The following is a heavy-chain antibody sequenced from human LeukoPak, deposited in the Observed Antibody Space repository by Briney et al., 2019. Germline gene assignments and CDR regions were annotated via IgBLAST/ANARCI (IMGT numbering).Heavy chain of an antibody. Sequence: SETLSLTCTVLGGSLSSYHWVWVRQPPGKGLEWIGLIYSSGSIKYNPSLKSRLTISLDTSKNQISLKLTSVTAADTAIYYCARQFEFWGQGTLVTVSS. CDR2: IYSSGSI. CDR1: GGSLSSYH. J-gene: IGHJ4*02. CDR3: ARQFEF. V-gene: IGHV4-59*08.